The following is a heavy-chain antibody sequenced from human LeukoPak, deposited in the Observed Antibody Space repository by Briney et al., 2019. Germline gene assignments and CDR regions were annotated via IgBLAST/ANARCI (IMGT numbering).Heavy chain of an antibody. D-gene: IGHD6-19*01. CDR1: GFTFSDYY. CDR2: ISSSSSTI. V-gene: IGHV3-11*01. J-gene: IGHJ6*02. Sequence: GGSLRLSCAASGFTFSDYYMSWIRQAPGKGLEWVSYISSSSSTIYYADSVKGRLTISRDNAKNSLYLQMDNLRDEDTAVYYCARGAQWLDVDYYGMDVWGQGTTVTVSS. CDR3: ARGAQWLDVDYYGMDV.